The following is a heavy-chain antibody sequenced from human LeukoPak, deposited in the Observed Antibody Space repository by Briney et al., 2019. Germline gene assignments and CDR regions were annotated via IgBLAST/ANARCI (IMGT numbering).Heavy chain of an antibody. J-gene: IGHJ4*02. CDR1: GFIISSNY. D-gene: IGHD5-12*01. Sequence: GGSLRLSCAASGFIISSNYMSWVRQAPGKGLEWVSVIYSAGHAYYADSVKGRFTVSRDDSKNTLFLQMNDLRAEDTAEYYCASGYSGYLQGYYYFDYWGQGTLVTVSS. CDR3: ASGYSGYLQGYYYFDY. CDR2: IYSAGHA. V-gene: IGHV3-53*01.